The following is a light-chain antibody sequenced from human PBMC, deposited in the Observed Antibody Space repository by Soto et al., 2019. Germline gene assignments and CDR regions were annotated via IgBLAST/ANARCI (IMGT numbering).Light chain of an antibody. CDR3: QQSDT. Sequence: EIVLTQSPGTLSLSPGARATLSCSASQSVSSTYLAWDQQKPGKAPRLLIYGTSSRATGIPDRFSGSGSGTDFALTLSRLRPEDFAVYYCQQSDTVGQGTRLEIK. J-gene: IGKJ5*01. CDR1: QSVSSTY. V-gene: IGKV3-20*01. CDR2: GTS.